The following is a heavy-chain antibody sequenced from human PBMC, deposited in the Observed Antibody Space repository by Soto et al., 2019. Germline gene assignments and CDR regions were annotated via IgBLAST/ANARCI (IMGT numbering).Heavy chain of an antibody. J-gene: IGHJ6*02. CDR3: ARRRISPPTRGAATARGGMDV. CDR2: IWNDGSKS. Sequence: QVHLVESGGGVAQPGRSLRLSCAASGFTFNNYGMHWVRQAPGKGLEWVAIIWNDGSKSFYANSVRGRFTISRDNSKNTLYLQMSSLRAADTAVYYCARRRISPPTRGAATARGGMDVWGQGTTVTVSS. D-gene: IGHD6-25*01. CDR1: GFTFNNYG. V-gene: IGHV3-33*01.